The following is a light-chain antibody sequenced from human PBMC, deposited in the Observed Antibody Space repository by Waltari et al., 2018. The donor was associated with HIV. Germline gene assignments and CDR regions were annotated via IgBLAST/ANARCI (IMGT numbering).Light chain of an antibody. CDR2: RND. CDR1: NSNIGRNY. V-gene: IGLV1-47*01. CDR3: AAGDDSVRGPVL. Sequence: QSVLTQPPSASGTPGQRVTISCSGGNSNIGRNYVSWYQQLPGMASNLLIFRNDLRPSGVPDRFSGSKSGTSASLAMSVLRSEDEADYYCAAGDDSVRGPVLFGGGTRVTVL. J-gene: IGLJ2*01.